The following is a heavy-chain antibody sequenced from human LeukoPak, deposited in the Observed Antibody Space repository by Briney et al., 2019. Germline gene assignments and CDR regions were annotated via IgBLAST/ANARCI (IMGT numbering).Heavy chain of an antibody. D-gene: IGHD6-13*01. CDR1: GFTFSSFA. CDR3: AKGTSCSWRFVDY. J-gene: IGHJ4*02. CDR2: TSGSGGST. V-gene: IGHV3-23*01. Sequence: GGSLRLSCAASGFTFSSFAMSWVRQAPGKGLEWVSATSGSGGSTYYADSVRGRFTISRDNSKNTLYLQMNSLRAEDTAVYYCAKGTSCSWRFVDYWGQGTLVTVSS.